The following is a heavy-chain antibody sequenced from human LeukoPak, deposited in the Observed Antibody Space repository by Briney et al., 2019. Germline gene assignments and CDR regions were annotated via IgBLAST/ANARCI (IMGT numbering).Heavy chain of an antibody. CDR2: IRSKALYGTS. D-gene: IGHD3-10*02. Sequence: GGSQRLFCSGSGLIFGGYALSWVRHARGKGREWGGFIRSKALYGTSEYAASVEGRFAISRDDSNNIVYLQMNSLKTEDTAVYFCVRESVRDYYFDFWGQGTLVTVSS. J-gene: IGHJ4*02. CDR1: GLIFGGYA. V-gene: IGHV3-49*04. CDR3: VRESVRDYYFDF.